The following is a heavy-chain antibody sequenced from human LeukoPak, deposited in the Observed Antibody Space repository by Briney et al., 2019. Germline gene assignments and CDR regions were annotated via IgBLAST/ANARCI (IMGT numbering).Heavy chain of an antibody. D-gene: IGHD6-13*01. CDR2: ISGSGGST. CDR1: GFTFSSYW. V-gene: IGHV3-23*01. CDR3: AKDQIWQQLVGSSFDY. J-gene: IGHJ4*02. Sequence: AGGSLRLSCTASGFTFSSYWMHWVRQAPGKGLEWVSAISGSGGSTYYADSVKGRFTISRDNSKNTLYLQMNSLRAEDTAVYYCAKDQIWQQLVGSSFDYWGQGTLVTVSS.